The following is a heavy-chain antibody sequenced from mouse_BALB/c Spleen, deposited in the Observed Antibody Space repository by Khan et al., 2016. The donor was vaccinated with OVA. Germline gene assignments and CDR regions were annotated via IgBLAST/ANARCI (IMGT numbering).Heavy chain of an antibody. CDR1: GHSFTSYL. J-gene: IGHJ3*01. CDR2: FYPGNGDT. Sequence: EVQLQESGTVLARPGASVKMSCKASGHSFTSYLIHWVKQRPGQGLEWIGDFYPGNGDTTCNQKFKDKAKLTADTSANTANMELSSLTNEDSAVYYCARGGYSSFAYWGQGTLVTVSA. CDR3: ARGGYSSFAY. V-gene: IGHV1-5*01. D-gene: IGHD1-3*01.